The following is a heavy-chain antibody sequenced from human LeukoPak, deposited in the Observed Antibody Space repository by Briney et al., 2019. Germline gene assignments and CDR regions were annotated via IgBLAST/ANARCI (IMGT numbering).Heavy chain of an antibody. CDR3: AREMHTWGGSFYYYYVMDV. CDR1: GFTFSSYE. CDR2: ISSSGSTI. D-gene: IGHD3-16*01. Sequence: GGSLRLSCAASGFTFSSYEMNWVRQAPGKGLEWVSYISSSGSTIYYADSVKGRFTISRDNAKNSLYLQMNSRRAEDTAVYYCAREMHTWGGSFYYYYVMDVWGQGTTVTVSS. V-gene: IGHV3-48*03. J-gene: IGHJ6*02.